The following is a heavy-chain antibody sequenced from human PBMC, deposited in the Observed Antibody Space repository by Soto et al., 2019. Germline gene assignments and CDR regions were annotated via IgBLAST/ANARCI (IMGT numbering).Heavy chain of an antibody. CDR3: ARDRYDILTGYYYYGMDV. Sequence: ASVKVSCKASGYTFTGYYMHWVRQAPGQGLEWMGWINPNSGGTNYAQKFQGVVTMTRDASISTAYMELSRLRSDDTAVYYCARDRYDILTGYYYYGMDVWGQGTTVTVSS. J-gene: IGHJ6*02. CDR1: GYTFTGYY. CDR2: INPNSGGT. V-gene: IGHV1-2*02. D-gene: IGHD3-9*01.